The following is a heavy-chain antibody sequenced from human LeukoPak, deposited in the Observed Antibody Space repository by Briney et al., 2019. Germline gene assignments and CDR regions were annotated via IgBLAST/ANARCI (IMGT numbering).Heavy chain of an antibody. CDR1: GDSITSGDYY. CDR3: ARHLSGSSWFDP. Sequence: SQTLSLTCTVSGDSITSGDYYWTWIRQPPGKGLEWVAYMHYTGNTYYNSSLKSRLTISVDTSKNQFSLRLTFVTTADTAMYYCARHLSGSSWFDPWGQGTLVTVSS. CDR2: MHYTGNT. J-gene: IGHJ5*02. V-gene: IGHV4-30-4*08. D-gene: IGHD1-26*01.